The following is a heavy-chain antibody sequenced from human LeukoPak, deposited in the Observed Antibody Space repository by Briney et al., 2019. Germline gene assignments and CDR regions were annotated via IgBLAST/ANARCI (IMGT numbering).Heavy chain of an antibody. V-gene: IGHV3-73*01. D-gene: IGHD3-3*01. CDR2: IRSKANNYAP. CDR3: TGTLRFLEWLSYY. J-gene: IGHJ4*02. Sequence: GGSLRLSCAASGFSFSGSAMHWVRQASGKGLEWVGRIRSKANNYAPAYAASVKGRFTISRDDSKNTAYLQMNSLKTEDTAVYYCTGTLRFLEWLSYYWGQGTLVTVSS. CDR1: GFSFSGSA.